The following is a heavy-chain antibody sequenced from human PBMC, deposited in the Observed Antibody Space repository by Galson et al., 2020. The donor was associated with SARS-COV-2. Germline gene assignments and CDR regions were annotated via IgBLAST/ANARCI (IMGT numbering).Heavy chain of an antibody. CDR2: MSSTANSYAT. CDR1: GFTFSGSA. D-gene: IGHD4-17*01. J-gene: IGHJ4*02. CDR3: TTPRYGDFQFYFDY. V-gene: IGHV3-73*01. Sequence: GESLKISCAASGFTFSGSAVHLVRQAPGKGLEWVGRMSSTANSYATAYAASVKGRFTISRDDSKNAAYLQLNSLKIEDTAVYYCTTPRYGDFQFYFDYWGQGTLVTVSS.